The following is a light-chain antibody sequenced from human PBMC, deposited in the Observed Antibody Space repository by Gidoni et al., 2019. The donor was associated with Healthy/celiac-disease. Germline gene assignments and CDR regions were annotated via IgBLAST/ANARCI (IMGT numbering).Light chain of an antibody. J-gene: IGKJ4*01. CDR3: QQYGSSPSLT. CDR1: QSVSSSY. Sequence: EIVLTQSPGTLSLSPGERATLSCRASQSVSSSYLAWYQQKPGPAPRLLIYGASSRATGIPDRFSGSGSGTDFTLTISRLEPEDFAVYYCQQYGSSPSLTFXGXTKVEI. V-gene: IGKV3-20*01. CDR2: GAS.